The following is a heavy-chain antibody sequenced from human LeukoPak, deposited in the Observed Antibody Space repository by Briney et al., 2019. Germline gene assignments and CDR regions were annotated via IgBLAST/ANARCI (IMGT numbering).Heavy chain of an antibody. D-gene: IGHD1-1*01. V-gene: IGHV3-23*01. J-gene: IGHJ4*02. CDR1: GFTFSNHG. Sequence: PGGSLRLSCAGSGFTFSNHGMSWVRQAPGKGLEWVSCISGSGYNTYYADSVKGRFTISRDNSKNTLDLQMNSLRAEDTAVYYCGKDLSNDLSDVDYWGQGTLVTVSS. CDR2: ISGSGYNT. CDR3: GKDLSNDLSDVDY.